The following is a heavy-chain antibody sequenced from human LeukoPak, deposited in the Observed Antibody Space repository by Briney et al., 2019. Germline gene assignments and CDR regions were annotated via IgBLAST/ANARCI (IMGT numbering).Heavy chain of an antibody. CDR2: IYPGDSDA. CDR3: ARIPCSSASCHKRFDY. CDR1: GYSFTSYW. D-gene: IGHD2-2*01. J-gene: IGHJ4*02. V-gene: IGHV5-51*01. Sequence: GESLKISCKGSGYSFTSYWIGWVRQMPGKGLEWIGIIYPGDSDATYSPSFQGQVTNSADKSLSTAYLQWSSLKASDTAIYYCARIPCSSASCHKRFDYWGQGTLVTVSS.